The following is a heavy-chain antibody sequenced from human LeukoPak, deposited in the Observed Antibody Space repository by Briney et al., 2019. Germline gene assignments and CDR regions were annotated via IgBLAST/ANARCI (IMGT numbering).Heavy chain of an antibody. J-gene: IGHJ2*01. V-gene: IGHV1-2*02. CDR3: ARDRDNGPLWYFDL. Sequence: ASVKVSCKASGYTFTGYYMHWGRQAPGQGLELMGWINPNSGGTNYAQKVQGRVTMTRDTSISTAYMELSRLRSDDTAVYYCARDRDNGPLWYFDLWGRGTLVTVS. D-gene: IGHD1-1*01. CDR1: GYTFTGYY. CDR2: INPNSGGT.